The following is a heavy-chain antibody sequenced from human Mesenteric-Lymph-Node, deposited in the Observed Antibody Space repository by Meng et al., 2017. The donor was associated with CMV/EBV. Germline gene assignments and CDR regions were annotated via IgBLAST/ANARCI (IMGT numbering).Heavy chain of an antibody. CDR2: IDSDGSST. D-gene: IGHD3-10*01. Sequence: GGSLRLSCAASGFTFSFYWMHWVRQGPGKGLVWVSRIDSDGSSTSYADSVKGRFTISRDNARNTLYLQMNSLRAEDTAVYYCARGRYYYDSGNYYFDYWGQGTLVTVYS. CDR1: GFTFSFYW. V-gene: IGHV3-74*01. CDR3: ARGRYYYDSGNYYFDY. J-gene: IGHJ4*02.